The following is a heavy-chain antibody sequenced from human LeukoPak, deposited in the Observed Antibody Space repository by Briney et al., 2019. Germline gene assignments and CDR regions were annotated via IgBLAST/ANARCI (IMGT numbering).Heavy chain of an antibody. J-gene: IGHJ4*02. D-gene: IGHD6-13*01. V-gene: IGHV4-38-2*02. CDR3: AKGYSSSSFGY. CDR1: GYSISSGYY. Sequence: PSETLSLTCTVSGYSISSGYYWGWIRQPPGKGLEWIGSIYHSGSTYYNPSLKSRVTISVDTSKNQFSLKLSSVTAADTAVYYCAKGYSSSSFGYWGQGTLVTVSS. CDR2: IYHSGST.